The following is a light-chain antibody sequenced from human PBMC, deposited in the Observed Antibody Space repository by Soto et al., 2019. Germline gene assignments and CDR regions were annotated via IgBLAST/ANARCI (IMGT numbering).Light chain of an antibody. V-gene: IGLV2-8*01. CDR2: EVS. J-gene: IGLJ1*01. CDR1: SSDVGGYNY. Sequence: QSALTQPPSASGSPGQSVTISCTGISSDVGGYNYVSWYQQHPGKAPKLMIYEVSKRPSGVPDRFSGSKSGNTASLTVSGLQAEDEADYYCSSYAGSNNFVFGTGTKVTV. CDR3: SSYAGSNNFV.